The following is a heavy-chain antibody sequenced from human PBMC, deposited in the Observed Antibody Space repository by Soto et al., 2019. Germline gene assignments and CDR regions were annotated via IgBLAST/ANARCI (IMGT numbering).Heavy chain of an antibody. Sequence: PSETLSLTCTVSGVSVSRGSYYWSWLRQHPGKGLEWIGYIYYSGSINYNPSLKSRVTISVDTSKNQFSLKLSSVTAADTAVYYCAGYERGYSGYGVFDYWGQGTLVTVSS. CDR2: IYYSGSI. J-gene: IGHJ4*02. CDR1: GVSVSRGSYY. D-gene: IGHD5-12*01. V-gene: IGHV4-61*01. CDR3: AGYERGYSGYGVFDY.